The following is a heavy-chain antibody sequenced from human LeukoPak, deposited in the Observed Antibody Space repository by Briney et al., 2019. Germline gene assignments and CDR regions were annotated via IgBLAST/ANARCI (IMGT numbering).Heavy chain of an antibody. CDR2: IYYSGST. CDR1: GGSISSSSYY. CDR3: ARQLGYCSSTSCYADKVDY. J-gene: IGHJ4*02. Sequence: SETLSLTCTVSGGSISSSSYYWGWIRQPPGKGLEWIGSIYYSGSTYYNPSLKSRVTISVETSKTQFSLKLSSVTAADTAVYYCARQLGYCSSTSCYADKVDYWGQGTLVTVSS. V-gene: IGHV4-39*01. D-gene: IGHD2-2*01.